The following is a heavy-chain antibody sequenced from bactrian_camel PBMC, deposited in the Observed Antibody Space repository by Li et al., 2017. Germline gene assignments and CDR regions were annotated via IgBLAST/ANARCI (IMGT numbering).Heavy chain of an antibody. D-gene: IGHD8*01. CDR2: INPGGRT. J-gene: IGHJ4*01. CDR3: AAGVGNWGAVPLGEAEYKY. V-gene: IGHV3S1*01. Sequence: HVQLVESGGGSVQAGGSLILSCVVSGYSVSGYRLAWFRQAPGKEREGIAAINPGGRTSYSDSAKGRLTTTRDVNMNTLTLQMRNLQPEDSAMYYCAAGVGNWGAVPLGEAEYKYWGRGTQVTVS. CDR1: GYSVSGYR.